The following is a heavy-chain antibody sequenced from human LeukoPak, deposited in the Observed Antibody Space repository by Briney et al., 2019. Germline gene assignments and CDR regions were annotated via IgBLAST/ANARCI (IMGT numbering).Heavy chain of an antibody. D-gene: IGHD3-10*01. CDR3: ASKKYYYGSASYFV. Sequence: SVKVSCKASGGTFSSYAISWVRQAPGQGLEWMGGIIPIFGTANYAQKFQGRVTITADESTSTAYMELSSLRSEDTAVYYCASKKYYYGSASYFVWGQGTLVTVS. CDR2: IIPIFGTA. CDR1: GGTFSSYA. V-gene: IGHV1-69*13. J-gene: IGHJ4*02.